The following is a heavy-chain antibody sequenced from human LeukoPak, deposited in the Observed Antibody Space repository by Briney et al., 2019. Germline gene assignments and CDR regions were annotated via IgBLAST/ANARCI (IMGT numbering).Heavy chain of an antibody. CDR2: IYYSGST. CDR3: ARHVWLQPFDY. J-gene: IGHJ4*02. D-gene: IGHD3-9*01. Sequence: SGPALVKPTQTLTLTCTFSGFSLSTSGMCVSWIRQSPGKGLEWIGYIYYSGSTNYNPSLKSRVTISVDTSKNQFSLKLSSVTAADTAVYYCARHVWLQPFDYWGQGTLVTVSS. V-gene: IGHV4-61*08. CDR1: GFSLSTSGMC.